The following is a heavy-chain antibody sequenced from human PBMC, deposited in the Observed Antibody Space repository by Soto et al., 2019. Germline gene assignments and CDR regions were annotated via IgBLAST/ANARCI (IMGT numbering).Heavy chain of an antibody. D-gene: IGHD1-26*01. CDR3: VTVRSGSYYDAFDI. CDR1: GYTLTELS. V-gene: IGHV1-24*01. CDR2: FDPEDGET. J-gene: IGHJ3*02. Sequence: ASVKVSCKVSGYTLTELSMHWVRQAPGKGLEWMGGFDPEDGETIYAQKFQGRVTMTEDTSTDTAYMELSSLRSEDTAVYYCVTVRSGSYYDAFDIWGQGTMVTVSS.